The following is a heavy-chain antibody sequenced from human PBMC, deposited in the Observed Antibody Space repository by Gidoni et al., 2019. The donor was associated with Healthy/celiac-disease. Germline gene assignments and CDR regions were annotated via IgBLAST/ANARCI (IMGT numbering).Heavy chain of an antibody. J-gene: IGHJ4*02. V-gene: IGHV4-34*01. Sequence: LSLTCAVPGGSLSGYYWRWIRQPPGKGLEWNGEINHSGSTNYNPSLKSRVTISVDTSKNQFSLKLSSVTAADTAVYYCARGSTRRRNSGSYYNLDYWGQGTLVTVSS. CDR2: INHSGST. D-gene: IGHD3-10*01. CDR3: ARGSTRRRNSGSYYNLDY. CDR1: GGSLSGYY.